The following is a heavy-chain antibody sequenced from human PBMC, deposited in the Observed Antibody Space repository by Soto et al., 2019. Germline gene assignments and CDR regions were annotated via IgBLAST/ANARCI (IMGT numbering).Heavy chain of an antibody. CDR1: GFTFSNYV. D-gene: IGHD6-13*01. Sequence: QVQLVESGGGVVQPGRSLRLSCAASGFTFSNYVMQWVRQAPGKGLEWVAVISYDGSSKFYADSEGRFTISRDNSKNTLYVQMNRLRADETAVYYCTNGRRQQPTLDWGQGTLVTVSS. CDR3: TNGRRQQPTLD. J-gene: IGHJ4*02. V-gene: IGHV3-30*18. CDR2: ISYDGSSK.